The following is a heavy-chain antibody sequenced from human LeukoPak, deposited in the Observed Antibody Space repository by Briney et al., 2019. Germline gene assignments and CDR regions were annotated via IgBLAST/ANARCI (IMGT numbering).Heavy chain of an antibody. V-gene: IGHV3-30*03. Sequence: GRSLRLSCAASGFTFSSYGMHWVRQAPGKGLEWVAVISYDGSNKYYADSVKGRFTISRDNSKNTLYLQMNSLRAEDTAVYYCARRHYDILTGYPLYGMDVWGQGTTVTVSS. J-gene: IGHJ6*02. D-gene: IGHD3-9*01. CDR3: ARRHYDILTGYPLYGMDV. CDR1: GFTFSSYG. CDR2: ISYDGSNK.